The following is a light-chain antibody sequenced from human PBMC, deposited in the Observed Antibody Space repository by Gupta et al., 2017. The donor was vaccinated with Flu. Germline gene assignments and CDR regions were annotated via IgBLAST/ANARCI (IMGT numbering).Light chain of an antibody. J-gene: IGLJ3*02. CDR2: SNN. V-gene: IGLV1-44*01. CDR3: AAWDDSLNGWV. Sequence: QSVLTQPPSASGTPEQRVTISCSGSSSNIRSNTVNWYQQLPGTAPKLLIYSNNQRPSGVPDRFSGSKSGTSASLAISGLQSEDEADYYCAAWDDSLNGWVFGGGTKLTVL. CDR1: SSNIRSNT.